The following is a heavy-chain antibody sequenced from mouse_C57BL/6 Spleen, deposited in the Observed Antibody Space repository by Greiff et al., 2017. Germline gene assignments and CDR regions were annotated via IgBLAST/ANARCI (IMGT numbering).Heavy chain of an antibody. V-gene: IGHV1-55*01. CDR3: ARRDYDYDEDWYFDV. CDR2: IYPGSGST. CDR1: GYTFTSYW. D-gene: IGHD2-4*01. Sequence: VQLQQPGAELVKPGASVKMSCKASGYTFTSYWITWVKQRPGQGLEWIGDIYPGSGSTNYNEKFKSKATLTVDTSASTAYMQLSSLTSEDSAVYYCARRDYDYDEDWYFDVWGTGTTVTVSS. J-gene: IGHJ1*03.